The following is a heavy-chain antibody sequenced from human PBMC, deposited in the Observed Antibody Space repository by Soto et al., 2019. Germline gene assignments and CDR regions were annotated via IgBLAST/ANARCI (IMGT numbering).Heavy chain of an antibody. V-gene: IGHV1-2*04. CDR3: ARDPRSGLSAFDI. CDR2: INPNIGGT. CDR1: GYTFTGYY. J-gene: IGHJ3*02. Sequence: ASVKVSCKASGYTFTGYYMHWVRQAPGRGLEWMGWINPNIGGTNYAQKFQGWVTMTRDTSISTAYMELSRLRSDDTAVYYCARDPRSGLSAFDIWGQATIVTVSS.